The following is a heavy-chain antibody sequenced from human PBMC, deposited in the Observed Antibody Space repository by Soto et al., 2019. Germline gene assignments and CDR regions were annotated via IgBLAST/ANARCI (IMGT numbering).Heavy chain of an antibody. CDR2: IYYTGNT. CDR3: ARKPMVRGIIGYFDS. D-gene: IGHD3-10*01. V-gene: IGHV4-39*01. CDR1: GGSISSSSYY. Sequence: SETLSLTCTVSGGSISSSSYYWGWIRQPPGKGLEWIGSIYYTGNTHYNPSLKSRVSISVDTSKNQFSLKLISVTAADTAVYYCARKPMVRGIIGYFDSWGQGTLVTVSS. J-gene: IGHJ4*02.